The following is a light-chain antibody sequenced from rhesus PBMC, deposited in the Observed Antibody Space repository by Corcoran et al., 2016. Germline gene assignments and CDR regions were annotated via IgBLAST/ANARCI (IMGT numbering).Light chain of an antibody. V-gene: IGKV1-36*02. CDR1: QGISDY. J-gene: IGKJ3*01. CDR2: AAS. Sequence: DIQMTQSPSSLSASVGDRVTITCRARQGISDYLSWYHQKPGKPPKRLIYAASSLESGEQSRFSGCGSGTVFTLTIRCLQPEHFATYYCLQGYNTPPPFGPGTTLDIK. CDR3: LQGYNTPPP.